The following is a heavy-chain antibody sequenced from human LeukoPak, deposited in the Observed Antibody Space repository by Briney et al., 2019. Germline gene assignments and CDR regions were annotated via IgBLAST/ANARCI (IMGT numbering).Heavy chain of an antibody. V-gene: IGHV3-23*01. CDR1: GFTFSSYG. J-gene: IGHJ3*02. D-gene: IGHD5-18*01. CDR2: ISGSGGST. Sequence: GGSLRLSCAASGFTFSSYGMSWVRQAPGKGLEWVSAISGSGGSTYYADSVKGRFTIPRDNSKNTLYLQMNSLRAEDTAVYYCARARSSYGYGDAFDIWGQGTMVTVSS. CDR3: ARARSSYGYGDAFDI.